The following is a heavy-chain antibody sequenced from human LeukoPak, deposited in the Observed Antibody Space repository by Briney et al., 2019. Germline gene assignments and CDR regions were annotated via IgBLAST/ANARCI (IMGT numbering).Heavy chain of an antibody. D-gene: IGHD6-6*01. CDR2: ISYDGSNK. CDR1: GFTFSSYA. J-gene: IGHJ6*03. V-gene: IGHV3-30*04. CDR3: ARDIRQLVPVLYYYYYYMDV. Sequence: PGGSLRLSCAASGFTFSSYAMHWVRQAPGKGLEWVAVISYDGSNKYYADSVKGRFTISRDNSKNTLYLQMNSLRAEDTAVYYCARDIRQLVPVLYYYYYYMDVWGKGTTVTVSS.